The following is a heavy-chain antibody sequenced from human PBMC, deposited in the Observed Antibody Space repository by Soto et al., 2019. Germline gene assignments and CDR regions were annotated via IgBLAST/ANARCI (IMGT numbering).Heavy chain of an antibody. Sequence: QVQLVQSGAEVKKPGSSVKVSCKASGGTFSSYAISWVRQAPGQGLEWMGGIIPIFGTANYAQKFQGRVTITADESTSTAYMELSSLRSEDTAVYYCASNKYRGKRAMVSLGYYGMDVWGQGTTVTVSS. CDR3: ASNKYRGKRAMVSLGYYGMDV. J-gene: IGHJ6*02. CDR1: GGTFSSYA. D-gene: IGHD5-18*01. CDR2: IIPIFGTA. V-gene: IGHV1-69*01.